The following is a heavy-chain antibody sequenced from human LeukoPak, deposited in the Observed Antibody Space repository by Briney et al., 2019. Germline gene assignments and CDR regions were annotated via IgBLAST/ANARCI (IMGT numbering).Heavy chain of an antibody. CDR2: ISAYNGNT. CDR1: GYTFTSYG. D-gene: IGHD4-23*01. CDR3: ARGTSTVVTPPHAFDI. J-gene: IGHJ3*02. Sequence: ASVKVSCKASGYTFTSYGISWVRQAPGQGLEWMGWISAYNGNTNYAQKLQGRVTMTTDTSTSTAYMELRSLRSDDTAVYYCARGTSTVVTPPHAFDIWGQGTMVTVSS. V-gene: IGHV1-18*01.